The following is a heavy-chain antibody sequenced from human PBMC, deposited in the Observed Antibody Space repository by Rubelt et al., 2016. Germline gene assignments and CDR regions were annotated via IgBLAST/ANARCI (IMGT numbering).Heavy chain of an antibody. D-gene: IGHD6-6*01. CDR2: ISYSGRT. V-gene: IGHV4-39*01. CDR1: GGSISSSTYS. CDR3: VRVFAARPDYFDY. Sequence: QLQLQESGPGLLKASETLSLTCTVSGGSISSSTYSWGCVRQSPGKGLEWIGTISYSGRTYYNPSLKSRVTISVDTSKNQFSLKLGSVTAADTAIYYCVRVFAARPDYFDYWGQGTLVTVSS. J-gene: IGHJ4*02.